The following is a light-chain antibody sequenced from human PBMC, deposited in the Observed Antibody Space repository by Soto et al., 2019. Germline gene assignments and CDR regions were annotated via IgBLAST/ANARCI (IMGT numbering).Light chain of an antibody. V-gene: IGLV2-11*01. CDR3: CSYAGTYTYV. J-gene: IGLJ1*01. CDR1: SRDVRVYDY. Sequence: QSVLTQPRSVSGSPGQSVTISCTGTSRDVRVYDYVSWYQQHPGKAPKLMIYDVSQRPSGVPDRFSGSKSGNTASLTISGLQAEDEADYYCCSYAGTYTYVFGTGTKVT. CDR2: DVS.